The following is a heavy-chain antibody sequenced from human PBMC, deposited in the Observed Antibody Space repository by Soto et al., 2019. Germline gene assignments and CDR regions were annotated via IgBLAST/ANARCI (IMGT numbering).Heavy chain of an antibody. CDR2: VSAYIDTT. D-gene: IGHD3-22*01. Sequence: ASVKVSCKASGYTFTSYGISWGRQAPGRVLEWIGWVSAYIDTTNYAQKLQGRVTMTTDTSTSTAYMELRSLRSDDTAVYYCARVKGSGYHNWFDPWGQGTLVTVSS. V-gene: IGHV1-18*01. CDR3: ARVKGSGYHNWFDP. CDR1: GYTFTSYG. J-gene: IGHJ5*02.